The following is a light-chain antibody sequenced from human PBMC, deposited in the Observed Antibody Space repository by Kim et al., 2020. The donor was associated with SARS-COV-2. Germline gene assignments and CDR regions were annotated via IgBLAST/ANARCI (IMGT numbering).Light chain of an antibody. CDR3: AAWDDNLNGVG. CDR2: GYN. V-gene: IGLV1-44*01. J-gene: IGLJ2*01. CDR1: FSKVGRNT. Sequence: GQGVTISCSGSFSKVGRNTVNWWQQFPGTAPKLLIFGYNQRPSGVPARFSGSKSGTSASLAISGLQSEDEADYYCAAWDDNLNGVGFGGGTQLTVL.